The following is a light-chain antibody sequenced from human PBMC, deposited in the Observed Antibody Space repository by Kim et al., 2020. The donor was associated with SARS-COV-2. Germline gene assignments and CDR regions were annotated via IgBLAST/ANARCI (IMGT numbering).Light chain of an antibody. CDR3: SSYTSSSTWV. CDR1: SSDVGGYNY. CDR2: DVS. J-gene: IGLJ3*02. V-gene: IGLV2-14*03. Sequence: GQAITISCTGTSSDVGGYNYVSWYQQHPGKAPKLMIYDVSSRPAGVSNRFSGSKSGTTASLTISGLQAEDEADYYCSSYTSSSTWVFGGGTQLTVL.